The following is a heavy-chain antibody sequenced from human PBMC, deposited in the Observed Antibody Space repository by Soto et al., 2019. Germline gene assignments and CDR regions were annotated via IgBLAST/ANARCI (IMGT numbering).Heavy chain of an antibody. V-gene: IGHV3-30*19. CDR2: ISYDGSNK. D-gene: IGHD6-19*01. Sequence: PGGSLRLSCAASGFTFGGYGMHWVRQAPGKGLEWVAVISYDGSNKYYADSVKGRFTISRDNSKNTLYLQMNSLRAEDTAVYYCARDHSSGSGAFDIWGQGTMVTVSS. CDR1: GFTFGGYG. J-gene: IGHJ3*02. CDR3: ARDHSSGSGAFDI.